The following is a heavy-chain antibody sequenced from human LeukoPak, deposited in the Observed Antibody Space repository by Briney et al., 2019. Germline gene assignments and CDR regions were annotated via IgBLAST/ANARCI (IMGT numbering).Heavy chain of an antibody. Sequence: SETLSLTCAVYGGSFSGYYWSWIRQPPGKGLEWIGEINHSGSTNYNPSLKSRVTISVDTSKNQFSLKLSSVTAADTAVYYCARPLGYCSDSRCPQSWFDPWGQGTLVTVSS. CDR1: GGSFSGYY. D-gene: IGHD2-15*01. CDR2: INHSGST. V-gene: IGHV4-34*01. CDR3: ARPLGYCSDSRCPQSWFDP. J-gene: IGHJ5*02.